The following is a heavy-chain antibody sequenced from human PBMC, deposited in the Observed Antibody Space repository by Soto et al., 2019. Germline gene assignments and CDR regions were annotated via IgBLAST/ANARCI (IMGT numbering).Heavy chain of an antibody. D-gene: IGHD3-22*01. CDR1: GFTFSSYA. Sequence: PGGSLRLSCAASGFTFSSYAMHWVRQAPGKGLEWVAVISYDGSKKYYADSVKGRFTMSRDNSENTLYLQMNSLRAEDTAVYYCVRDKLNIVVALGGMDVWGQGTPVTVYS. J-gene: IGHJ6*02. CDR3: VRDKLNIVVALGGMDV. CDR2: ISYDGSKK. V-gene: IGHV3-30-3*01.